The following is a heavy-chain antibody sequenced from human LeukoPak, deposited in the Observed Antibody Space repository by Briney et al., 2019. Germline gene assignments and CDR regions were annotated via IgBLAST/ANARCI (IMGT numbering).Heavy chain of an antibody. CDR1: GGSISSSSYY. Sequence: SETLSLTCTVSGGSISSSSYYWGWIRQPPGKALEWIGSIYYSGSTYYNPSLKSRVTISIDTSKNHFSLKLSSVTAADTAIYYCARDFSSSSTVYYYYYMDVWGKGTTVTVSS. CDR3: ARDFSSSSTVYYYYYMDV. V-gene: IGHV4-39*07. D-gene: IGHD6-6*01. CDR2: IYYSGST. J-gene: IGHJ6*03.